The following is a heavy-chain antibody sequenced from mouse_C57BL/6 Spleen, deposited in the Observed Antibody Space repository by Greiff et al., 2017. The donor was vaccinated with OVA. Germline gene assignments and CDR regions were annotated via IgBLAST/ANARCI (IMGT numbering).Heavy chain of an antibody. D-gene: IGHD1-1*01. CDR2: IYPGSGST. CDR1: GYTFTSYW. V-gene: IGHV1-55*01. CDR3: ARDDGSSYGAMDY. J-gene: IGHJ4*01. Sequence: QVQLQQPGAELVKPGASVKMSCKASGYTFTSYWITWVKQRPGQGLEWIGDIYPGSGSTNYNEKFKSKATLTVDTSSSTAYMQLSSLTSEDSAVYYCARDDGSSYGAMDYWGQGTSVTVSS.